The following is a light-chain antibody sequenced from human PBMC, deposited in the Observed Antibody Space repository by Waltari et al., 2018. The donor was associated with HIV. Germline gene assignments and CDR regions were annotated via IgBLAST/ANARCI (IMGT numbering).Light chain of an antibody. CDR3: SSYTTGSTLVV. CDR1: SSDVGGYHY. J-gene: IGLJ1*01. Sequence: QSALTQPASVSGSPGQSITISCPGPSSDVGGYHYVPWYQQFPGKAPKLMISEVSNRPSGVSDCLSGSKSGNTASLTISGLQAEDEADYYCSSYTTGSTLVVFGTGTKVIVL. CDR2: EVS. V-gene: IGLV2-14*01.